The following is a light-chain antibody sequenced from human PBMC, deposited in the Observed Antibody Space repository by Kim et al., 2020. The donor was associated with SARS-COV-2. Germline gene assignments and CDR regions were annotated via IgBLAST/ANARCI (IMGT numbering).Light chain of an antibody. Sequence: SPGESGPPPSRGSQQGSSNIAAYQQKPAQHPSLLIYDAATTATGIPARWSGSGCGSEFFITISSRQYEESAVYYCEQYDHWPRRTFGQGTKVDIK. CDR3: EQYDHWPRRT. CDR2: DAA. V-gene: IGKV3-15*01. CDR1: QQGSSN. J-gene: IGKJ1*01.